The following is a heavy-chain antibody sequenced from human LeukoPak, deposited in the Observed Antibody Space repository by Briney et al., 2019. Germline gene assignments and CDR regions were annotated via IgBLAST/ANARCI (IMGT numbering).Heavy chain of an antibody. Sequence: PGGSLRLPCAASGFTFSSYSMNWVRQAPGKGLEWVSSISSSSSYIYYADSVKGRFTISRDNAKNSLYLQMNSLRAEDTAVYYCATTMVRGVIINGGNWFDPWGQGTLVTVSS. CDR1: GFTFSSYS. CDR2: ISSSSSYI. D-gene: IGHD3-10*01. J-gene: IGHJ5*02. CDR3: ATTMVRGVIINGGNWFDP. V-gene: IGHV3-21*01.